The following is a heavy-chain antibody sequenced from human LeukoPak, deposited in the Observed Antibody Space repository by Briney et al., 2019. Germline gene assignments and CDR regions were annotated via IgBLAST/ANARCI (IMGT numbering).Heavy chain of an antibody. CDR1: GFTFSSYA. CDR2: ISGSGGST. J-gene: IGHJ5*02. V-gene: IGHV3-23*01. Sequence: GGSLRLSCAAPGFTFSSYAMSWVRQAPGKGLEWVSAISGSGGSTYYADSVKGRFTISRDNSKNTLYLQMNSLRAEDTAVYYCAKDEFSNGWLLFPNWFDPWGQGTLVTVSS. CDR3: AKDEFSNGWLLFPNWFDP. D-gene: IGHD5-12*01.